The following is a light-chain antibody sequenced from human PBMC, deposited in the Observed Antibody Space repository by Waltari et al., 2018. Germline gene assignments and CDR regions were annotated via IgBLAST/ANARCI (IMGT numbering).Light chain of an antibody. CDR1: QSISSW. CDR2: KAS. CDR3: QQFVTYPWT. V-gene: IGKV1-5*03. Sequence: DIKMTQSPSTLSASVGDRVTLTCRASQSISSWLAWYQQKPGEAPKLLIYKASRLESEVPSRFSGSGSGTEFTLTISSLQPDDFATYYCQQFVTYPWTFGQGTKIDIK. J-gene: IGKJ1*01.